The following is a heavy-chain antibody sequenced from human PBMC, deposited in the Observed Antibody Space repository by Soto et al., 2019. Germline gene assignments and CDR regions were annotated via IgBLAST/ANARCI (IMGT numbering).Heavy chain of an antibody. V-gene: IGHV3-74*01. D-gene: IGHD6-13*01. CDR2: INSDGSST. CDR3: ASDPSSWLDS. J-gene: IGHJ4*02. Sequence: EVQLVESGGDLVQPGGSLRLSCAVSGFTFSSYWMHWVRQAPGKGLVWVSRINSDGSSTSYGDSVKGRFIISRDNAKNTLYLQMSSLSVEDTAVYYCASDPSSWLDSWGQGTLVTVSS. CDR1: GFTFSSYW.